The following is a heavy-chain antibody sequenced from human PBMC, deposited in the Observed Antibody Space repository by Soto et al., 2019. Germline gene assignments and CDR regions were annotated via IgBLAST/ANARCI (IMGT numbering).Heavy chain of an antibody. V-gene: IGHV3-33*01. CDR2: IWYDGSNK. Sequence: GGSLRLSCAASGFTFSSYGMHWVRQAPGKGLEWVAVIWYDGSNKYYADSVKGRFTISRDNSKNTLYLQMNSLRAEDTAVYYCAREYSSSSYFDYWGQGTLVTVSS. CDR3: AREYSSSSYFDY. D-gene: IGHD6-6*01. J-gene: IGHJ4*02. CDR1: GFTFSSYG.